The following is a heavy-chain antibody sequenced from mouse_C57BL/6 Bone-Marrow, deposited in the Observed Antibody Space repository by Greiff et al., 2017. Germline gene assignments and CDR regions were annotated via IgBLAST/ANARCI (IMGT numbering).Heavy chain of an antibody. CDR3: ARWDYYGSSD. Sequence: QVQLQQPGAELVKPGASVKLSCKASGYTFTSYWMQWVKQRPGQGLEWIGEIDPSDSYTNYNQKFKGKATLTVDTSSSTAYMHLSSLASEDSAVYYCARWDYYGSSDWGQGTTLTVSS. J-gene: IGHJ2*01. V-gene: IGHV1-50*01. D-gene: IGHD1-1*01. CDR1: GYTFTSYW. CDR2: IDPSDSYT.